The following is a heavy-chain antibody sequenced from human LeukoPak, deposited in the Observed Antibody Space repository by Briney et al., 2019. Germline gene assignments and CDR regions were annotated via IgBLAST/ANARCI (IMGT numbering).Heavy chain of an antibody. Sequence: ASVKVSCTASGYTFTGYYTHWVRQAPGQGLEWMGWINPNSGGTNYAQKFQGWVTMTRDTSISTAYMELSRLRSDDTAVYYCARDKERYSSSWYQNYYGMDVWGQGTTVTVSS. CDR2: INPNSGGT. V-gene: IGHV1-2*04. D-gene: IGHD6-13*01. CDR1: GYTFTGYY. J-gene: IGHJ6*02. CDR3: ARDKERYSSSWYQNYYGMDV.